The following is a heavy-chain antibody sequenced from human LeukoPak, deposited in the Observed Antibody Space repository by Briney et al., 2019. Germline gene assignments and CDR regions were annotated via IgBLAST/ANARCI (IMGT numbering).Heavy chain of an antibody. CDR3: ARDGGSGSDLDY. Sequence: SETLSLTCTVSGGSMSSSSYYWGWIRQSPGKGLEWIGDMYYSGSTYYNPSLKSRVTISVDTSKNQFSLMLSSVTAADTAVYYCARDGGSGSDLDYWGQGTLVTVSS. D-gene: IGHD6-19*01. V-gene: IGHV4-39*07. CDR1: GGSMSSSSYY. CDR2: MYYSGST. J-gene: IGHJ4*02.